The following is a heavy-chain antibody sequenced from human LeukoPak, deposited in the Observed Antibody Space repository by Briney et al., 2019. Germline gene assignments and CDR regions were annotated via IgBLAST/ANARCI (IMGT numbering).Heavy chain of an antibody. CDR1: GFTFSSYD. CDR2: ISGSGVGT. V-gene: IGHV3-23*01. J-gene: IGHJ5*02. CDR3: ARSTRFDP. Sequence: GGSLRLSCAASGFTFSSYDMSWVRQAPGKGLEWVSTISGSGVGTHYADSVKGRFTITRDNSKNTLYLQMNSLRAEDTAVYYCARSTRFDPWGQGTLVTVSS.